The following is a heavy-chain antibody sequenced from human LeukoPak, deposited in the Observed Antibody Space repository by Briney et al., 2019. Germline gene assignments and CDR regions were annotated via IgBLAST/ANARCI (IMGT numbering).Heavy chain of an antibody. J-gene: IGHJ4*02. CDR3: ARDRSAAPADY. CDR2: THDSGNS. D-gene: IGHD6-13*01. V-gene: IGHV4-59*13. CDR1: GGSITNNY. Sequence: KTSETLSLTCTVSGGSITNNYWAWIRQPPGKGLEWIGYTHDSGNSNYNPSLRSRVIISIDTSKNQFSLKLTSVTAADTAVYYCARDRSAAPADYWGQGTLVTVSS.